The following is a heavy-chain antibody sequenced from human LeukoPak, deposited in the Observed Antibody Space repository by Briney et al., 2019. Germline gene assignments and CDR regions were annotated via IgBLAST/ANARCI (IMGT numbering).Heavy chain of an antibody. CDR3: ARLHYYDSSGYYYRFDY. J-gene: IGHJ4*02. D-gene: IGHD3-22*01. CDR1: GGSISNSYYY. CDR2: IDYSGST. V-gene: IGHV4-39*01. Sequence: PSETLSLTCTVSGGSISNSYYYWGWIRQPPGKGLEWIGSIDYSGSTYYNPSLKSRVTISVDTSKNQFSLKLSSVTAADTAVYYCARLHYYDSSGYYYRFDYWGQGTLVTV.